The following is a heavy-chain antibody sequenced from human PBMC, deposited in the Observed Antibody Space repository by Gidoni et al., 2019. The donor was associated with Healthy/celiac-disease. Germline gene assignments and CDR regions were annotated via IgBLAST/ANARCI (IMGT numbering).Heavy chain of an antibody. Sequence: QVQMVEPGGGVVQPGRSLRLSCEASGFTFSSYGMHWVRQAPGKGLGWVAVIWYDGSNNYYADSVKGRFTISRDNSKNTLYLQMNSMRAEDTAVYYCARPQQQLVKGYYYYYGMDVGGQGTTVTVSS. CDR3: ARPQQQLVKGYYYYYGMDV. V-gene: IGHV3-33*01. J-gene: IGHJ6*02. CDR2: IWYDGSNN. CDR1: GFTFSSYG. D-gene: IGHD6-13*01.